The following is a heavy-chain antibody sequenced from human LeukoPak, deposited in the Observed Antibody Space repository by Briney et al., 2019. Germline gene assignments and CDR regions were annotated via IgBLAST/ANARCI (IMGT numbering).Heavy chain of an antibody. CDR3: ARGSSGWSFDY. V-gene: IGHV1-18*01. D-gene: IGHD6-13*01. J-gene: IGHJ4*02. Sequence: RASVKVSFKASGYTFSTYRIIWVRQAPGQGLEWMGWISVYNGNTNYAQNLQGRVTMTTDTSTSTAYMELRSLRSDDTALYYCARGSSGWSFDYWGQGTLVTVSS. CDR2: ISVYNGNT. CDR1: GYTFSTYR.